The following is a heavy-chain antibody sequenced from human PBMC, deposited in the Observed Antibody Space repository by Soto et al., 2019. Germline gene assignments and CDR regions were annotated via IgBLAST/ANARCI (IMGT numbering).Heavy chain of an antibody. CDR3: ARCEPDY. CDR1: GFTFSSYW. Sequence: EVQLVESGGGLVQPGGSLRLSCAASGFTFSSYWMHWVRQAPGKGLVWVSRIHSDGSSTYYADSVKGRFTTSRDNPKNTLYLQMNSPSAEDTAVYYCARCEPDYWGHGTLVSVSS. V-gene: IGHV3-74*01. J-gene: IGHJ4*01. CDR2: IHSDGSST.